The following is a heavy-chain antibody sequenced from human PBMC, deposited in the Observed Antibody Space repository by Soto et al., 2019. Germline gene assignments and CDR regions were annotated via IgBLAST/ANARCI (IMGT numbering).Heavy chain of an antibody. J-gene: IGHJ2*01. Sequence: EVQLVESGGGLIQPGGSLRLSCAVSGFTVSSNYLSWVRQAPGTGLEWVSVIYSGGTTHYADSVKGRFTISGDNSKTTLYLQMTGLRSDATAVYYCARVATVGGNSYWYFAFWGRGTLVAVCS. V-gene: IGHV3-53*01. CDR3: ARVATVGGNSYWYFAF. CDR2: IYSGGTT. CDR1: GFTVSSNY. D-gene: IGHD1-1*01.